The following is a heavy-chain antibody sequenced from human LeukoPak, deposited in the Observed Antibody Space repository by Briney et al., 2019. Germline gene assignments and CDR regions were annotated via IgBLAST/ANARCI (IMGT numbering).Heavy chain of an antibody. V-gene: IGHV4-59*08. Sequence: SETLSLTCTVSGGSIGTYHWSWVRQPPGKGLEWIGYIFDSGSPNYRPALRSRVTISLDTSKNQLSLRLESATAADTAIYYCARHDENGYYFFDIWGQGTLVTVSS. CDR2: IFDSGSP. J-gene: IGHJ4*02. CDR3: ARHDENGYYFFDI. D-gene: IGHD5-24*01. CDR1: GGSIGTYH.